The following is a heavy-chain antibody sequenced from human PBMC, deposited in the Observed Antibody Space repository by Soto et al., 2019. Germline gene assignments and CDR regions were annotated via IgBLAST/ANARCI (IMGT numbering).Heavy chain of an antibody. CDR3: AKNGQPPYYYYGLDV. V-gene: IGHV1-18*01. J-gene: IGHJ6*02. CDR2: ISGYNGDT. Sequence: VSVKVACKASSYTFTSYGISWVRQTPGQGLEWMGWISGYNGDTNYAQKFQGRVSMTIDTSTTTAYMELRSLTSDDTAVYYCAKNGQPPYYYYGLDVWGQGTKVTVSS. CDR1: SYTFTSYG. D-gene: IGHD2-8*01.